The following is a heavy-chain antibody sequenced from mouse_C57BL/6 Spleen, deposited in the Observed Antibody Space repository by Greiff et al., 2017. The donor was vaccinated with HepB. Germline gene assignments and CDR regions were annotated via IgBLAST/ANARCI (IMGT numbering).Heavy chain of an antibody. Sequence: QVQLQQPGAELVRPGTSVKLSCKASGYTFTSYWMHWVKQRPGQGLEWIGVIDPSDSYTNYNQKFKGKATLTVDTSSSTAYMQLSSLTSEDSAVYYCARAPPLYYDYERFAYWGQGTLVTVSA. J-gene: IGHJ3*01. D-gene: IGHD2-4*01. V-gene: IGHV1-59*01. CDR1: GYTFTSYW. CDR3: ARAPPLYYDYERFAY. CDR2: IDPSDSYT.